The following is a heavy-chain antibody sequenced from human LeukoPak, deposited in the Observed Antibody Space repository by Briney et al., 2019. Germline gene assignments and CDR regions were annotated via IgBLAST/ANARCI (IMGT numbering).Heavy chain of an antibody. D-gene: IGHD5-12*01. J-gene: IGHJ4*02. Sequence: SETLSLTCTVSGGSISSGDYYWSWIRQPPGKGLEWIGYIYYSGSTYYNPSLKSRVTMSVDTSKNQFSLKLSSVTAADTAVYYCASFMVVTRYFDYWGQGTLVTVSS. CDR3: ASFMVVTRYFDY. V-gene: IGHV4-30-4*01. CDR1: GGSISSGDYY. CDR2: IYYSGST.